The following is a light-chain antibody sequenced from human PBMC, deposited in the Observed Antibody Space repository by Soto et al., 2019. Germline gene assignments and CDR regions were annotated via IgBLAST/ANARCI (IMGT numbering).Light chain of an antibody. J-gene: IGKJ3*01. Sequence: ELVLTQSPATLSLSPGGRAALSCGAGQGVRSSLAWYQEKPGQAPRLLISTASSRATGIPDRFSGSEAGTDLTQTITRLEPEDFAVYYCQQRSNGFTFGPGTKVDI. V-gene: IGKV3D-11*01. CDR3: QQRSNGFT. CDR2: TAS. CDR1: QGVRSS.